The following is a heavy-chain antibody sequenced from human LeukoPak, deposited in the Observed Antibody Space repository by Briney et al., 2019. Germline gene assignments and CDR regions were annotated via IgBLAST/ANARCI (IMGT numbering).Heavy chain of an antibody. CDR1: GFTFEDYG. CDR2: INWNGGST. CDR3: STAANEFDY. Sequence: TGVSLRLSCAASGFTFEDYGMSWVRQAPGKGLEWGSGINWNGGSTGYADSVKGRFTISRDNAKNSLYLQMNSLRAEDTALYYCSTAANEFDYWGQGTLVTVSS. V-gene: IGHV3-20*04. D-gene: IGHD4/OR15-4a*01. J-gene: IGHJ4*02.